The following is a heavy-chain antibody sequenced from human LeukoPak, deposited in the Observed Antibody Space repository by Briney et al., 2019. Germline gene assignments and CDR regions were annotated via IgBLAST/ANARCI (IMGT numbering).Heavy chain of an antibody. CDR2: INHSGST. V-gene: IGHV4-34*01. CDR3: ARDPSPLLTMVRVYGMDV. Sequence: SETLSLTCAVYGGSFSGYFWSWIRQPPGKGLEWIGEINHSGSTNYHPSLKSRVTILADTSKNQFSLKLSSVTAADTAVYYCARDPSPLLTMVRVYGMDVWGQGTTVTVSS. J-gene: IGHJ6*02. CDR1: GGSFSGYF. D-gene: IGHD3-10*01.